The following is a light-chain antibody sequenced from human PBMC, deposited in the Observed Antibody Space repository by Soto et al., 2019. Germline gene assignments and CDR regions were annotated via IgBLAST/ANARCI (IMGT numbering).Light chain of an antibody. V-gene: IGKV1-5*01. CDR1: QTISNW. Sequence: DVQMTQSPSTLSASVGDRVTITCRASQTISNWLAWYQQKPGKAPKLLIYDASSLESGVPSRSSGSGSGTEFTLTISSLQPDDFATYYCQQYNSYWRTLGQGTKVDIK. CDR2: DAS. J-gene: IGKJ1*01. CDR3: QQYNSYWRT.